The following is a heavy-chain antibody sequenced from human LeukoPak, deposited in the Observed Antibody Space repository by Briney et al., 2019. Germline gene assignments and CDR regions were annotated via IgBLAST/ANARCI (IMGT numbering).Heavy chain of an antibody. J-gene: IGHJ2*01. V-gene: IGHV4-61*02. CDR1: GGSISSRNYY. D-gene: IGHD2-21*01. CDR3: PMWGGSPGGWYFGL. Sequence: PSQTLSLTCTVSGGSISSRNYYWSWIRQPAGKGLEWIGRINTSGSTNYNPSLKSRVTISIDMSKNQFSLKLSSVTAADTAVYYCPMWGGSPGGWYFGLWGRGTLVTVSS. CDR2: INTSGST.